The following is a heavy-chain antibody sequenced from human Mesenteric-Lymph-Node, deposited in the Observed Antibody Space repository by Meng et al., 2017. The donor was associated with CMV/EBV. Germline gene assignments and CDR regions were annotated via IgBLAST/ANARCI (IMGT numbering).Heavy chain of an antibody. CDR3: ARGDDYDDY. V-gene: IGHV3-21*01. D-gene: IGHD4/OR15-4a*01. J-gene: IGHJ4*02. CDR1: GFTFSSYS. CDR2: ISSSSSYI. Sequence: GESLKISCAASGFTFSSYSMNWVRQAPGKGLEWVSSISSSSSYIYYAGSVKGRFTISRDNAKNSLYLQMNSLRAEDTAVYYCARGDDYDDYWGQGTLVTVSS.